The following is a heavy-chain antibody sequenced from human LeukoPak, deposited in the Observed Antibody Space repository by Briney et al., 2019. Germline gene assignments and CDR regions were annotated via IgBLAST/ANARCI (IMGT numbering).Heavy chain of an antibody. CDR1: GFTVSSNY. D-gene: IGHD2-2*01. Sequence: GGSLRLSCAASGFTVSSNYMSWVRQAPGKGLEWVSVIYSGGSTYYADSVKGRFTISRDNSKNTLYLQMGSLRAEDMSVYYCARGYCSSTSCYYDSWGQGTLVTVSS. CDR3: ARGYCSSTSCYYDS. V-gene: IGHV3-66*01. J-gene: IGHJ4*02. CDR2: IYSGGST.